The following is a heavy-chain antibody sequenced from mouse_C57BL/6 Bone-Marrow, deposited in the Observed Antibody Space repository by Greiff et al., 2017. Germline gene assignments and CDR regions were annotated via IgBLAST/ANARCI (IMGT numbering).Heavy chain of an antibody. CDR3: GRGGGKGGMDY. CDR2: IHPNSGST. J-gene: IGHJ4*01. V-gene: IGHV1-64*01. Sequence: QVQLQQPGAELVKPGASVKLSCKASGYTFTSYWMHWVKQRPGQGLEWIGMIHPNSGSTNYNEKFKSKATLTVDKSSSAAYMQLSSLTSEDCGVNDCGRGGGKGGMDYWGQGTSVTVSS. CDR1: GYTFTSYW.